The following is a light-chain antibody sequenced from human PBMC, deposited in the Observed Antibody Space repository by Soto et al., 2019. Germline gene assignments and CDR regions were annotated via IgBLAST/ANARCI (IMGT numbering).Light chain of an antibody. Sequence: EIVLTQSPGTLSLSPGERATLSCRASQSLSSTYLAWYQQKPGQAPRLLIYGASSRATGIPDRFIGSGSVTDFTLTISRLEPEDFAVYHCQQYGNSPPTFGGGTKVEI. J-gene: IGKJ4*01. CDR3: QQYGNSPPT. CDR2: GAS. CDR1: QSLSSTY. V-gene: IGKV3-20*01.